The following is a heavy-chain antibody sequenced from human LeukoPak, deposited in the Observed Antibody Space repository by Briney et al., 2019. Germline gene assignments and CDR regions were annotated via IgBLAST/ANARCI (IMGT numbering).Heavy chain of an antibody. CDR1: GFTFDDYA. J-gene: IGHJ4*02. V-gene: IGHV3-9*01. Sequence: GRSLRLSCAASGFTFDDYAVHWVRQAPGKGLEWVSGISWNSGSIGYADSVKGRFTISRDNAKNSLYLQMNSLRAEDTALYYCAKDLNYYDSSGYAGWGQGTLVTVSS. D-gene: IGHD3-22*01. CDR3: AKDLNYYDSSGYAG. CDR2: ISWNSGSI.